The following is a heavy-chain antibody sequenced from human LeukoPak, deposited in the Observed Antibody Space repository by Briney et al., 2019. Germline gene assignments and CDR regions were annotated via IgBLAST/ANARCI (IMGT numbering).Heavy chain of an antibody. V-gene: IGHV1-2*06. J-gene: IGHJ4*02. CDR2: TNPKSGGT. Sequence: GASVKVSCKASGGTFSSYTISWVRQAPGQGLEWMGRTNPKSGGTNYAQKFQDRVTMTRDTSISTAYIELRRLRSDDTAVYYCAREGVPQGFLKAAPVLNDWGQGTLVIVSS. D-gene: IGHD6-13*01. CDR1: GGTFSSYT. CDR3: AREGVPQGFLKAAPVLND.